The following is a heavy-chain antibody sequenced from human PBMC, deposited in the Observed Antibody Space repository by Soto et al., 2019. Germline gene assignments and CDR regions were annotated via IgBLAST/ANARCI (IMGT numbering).Heavy chain of an antibody. Sequence: ASVKVSCKASGYTFTSYAMHWVRQAPGQRLEWMGWINAGNGNTKYSQKFQGRVTITRDTSASTAYMELSSLRSEDTAVYYCARDKGMLFYYYYMDVWGKGTTVTVS. V-gene: IGHV1-3*01. D-gene: IGHD2-8*01. J-gene: IGHJ6*03. CDR3: ARDKGMLFYYYYMDV. CDR1: GYTFTSYA. CDR2: INAGNGNT.